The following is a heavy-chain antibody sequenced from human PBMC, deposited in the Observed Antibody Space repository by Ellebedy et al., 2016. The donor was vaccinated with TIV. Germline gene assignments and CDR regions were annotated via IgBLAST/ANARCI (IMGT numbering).Heavy chain of an antibody. CDR1: GGSISRSSSY. Sequence: SETLSLTCTVSGGSISRSSSYWGWIRQSPQKGLEWIGSIYYTGSTFYNPSLKSRVTISVDTSKSQFFLRLTSVTAADTAVYYCARWFGELLYARWFDPWGQGTLVTVSS. V-gene: IGHV4-39*01. CDR3: ARWFGELLYARWFDP. CDR2: IYYTGST. D-gene: IGHD3-10*01. J-gene: IGHJ5*02.